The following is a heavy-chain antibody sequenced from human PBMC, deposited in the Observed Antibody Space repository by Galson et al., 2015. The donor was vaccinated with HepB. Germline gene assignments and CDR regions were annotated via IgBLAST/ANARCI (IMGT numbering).Heavy chain of an antibody. D-gene: IGHD3-16*01. CDR3: ARDGGARRGDAFDI. Sequence: SVKVSCKASGYNFITYAVHWMRQAPGQRLEWMGWINNDNGDTGYSQKFHDRVTITSDTSASVAYMEMSSLSSEDTAVYYCARDGGARRGDAFDIWGQGTMVTVSS. CDR1: GYNFITYA. CDR2: INNDNGDT. V-gene: IGHV1-3*04. J-gene: IGHJ3*02.